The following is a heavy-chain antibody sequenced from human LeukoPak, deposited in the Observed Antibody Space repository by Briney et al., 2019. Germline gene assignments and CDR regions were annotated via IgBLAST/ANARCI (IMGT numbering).Heavy chain of an antibody. D-gene: IGHD2-15*01. CDR3: ASSGSSSFDY. Sequence: GGSLRLSCAASGFTFSKYWMSWIRQAPGKGLEWAAHISEDGSSKYYVDSVKGRFTISRDNAKNSLYLQMNSLRVEDTAVYYCASSGSSSFDYWGQGTLVTVSS. CDR1: GFTFSKYW. J-gene: IGHJ4*02. CDR2: ISEDGSSK. V-gene: IGHV3-7*01.